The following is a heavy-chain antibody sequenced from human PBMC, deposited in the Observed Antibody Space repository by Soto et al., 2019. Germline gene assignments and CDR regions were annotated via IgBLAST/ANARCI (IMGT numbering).Heavy chain of an antibody. J-gene: IGHJ3*02. CDR2: INHSGST. Sequence: PSETLSLTCAVYGGSFSGYYWSWIRQPPGKGLEWIGEINHSGSTNYNPSLKSRVTISVDTSKNQFSLKLSSVTAADTAVYYCARDKVIVGISDAFDIWGQGTMVT. CDR1: GGSFSGYY. CDR3: ARDKVIVGISDAFDI. V-gene: IGHV4-34*01. D-gene: IGHD1-26*01.